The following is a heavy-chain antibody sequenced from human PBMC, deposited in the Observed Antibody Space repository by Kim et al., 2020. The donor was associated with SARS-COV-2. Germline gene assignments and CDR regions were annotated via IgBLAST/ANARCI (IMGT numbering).Heavy chain of an antibody. Sequence: SETLSLTCSVSGDSITNYYWNWIRQSPGKGLEWIGYIYYSGTTNYSPSLTSRVTISLHTSKNQFSLKLTSVTAADTAVYYCARSYDFDRRGSTLYSWGQGTLVTVSS. V-gene: IGHV4-59*01. CDR3: ARSYDFDRRGSTLYS. D-gene: IGHD3-22*01. J-gene: IGHJ4*02. CDR1: GDSITNYY. CDR2: IYYSGTT.